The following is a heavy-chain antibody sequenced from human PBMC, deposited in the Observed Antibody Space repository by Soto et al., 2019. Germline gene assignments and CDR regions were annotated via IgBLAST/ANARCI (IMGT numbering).Heavy chain of an antibody. D-gene: IGHD6-13*01. J-gene: IGHJ4*02. V-gene: IGHV1-2*02. CDR3: ARDLGIAAADDY. Sequence: ASVKVSCKASGYTFTGYYMHWVRQAPGQGLEWMGWINPNSGGTNYAQKFQGRVTMTRDTSIGTAYMELSRLRSDDTAVYYCARDLGIAAADDYWGQGTLVTVSS. CDR1: GYTFTGYY. CDR2: INPNSGGT.